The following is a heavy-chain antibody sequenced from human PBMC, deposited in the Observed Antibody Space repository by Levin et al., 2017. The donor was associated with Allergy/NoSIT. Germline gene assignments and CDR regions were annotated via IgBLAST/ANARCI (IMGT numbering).Heavy chain of an antibody. V-gene: IGHV3-72*01. D-gene: IGHD4-23*01. CDR2: SRNKVNSYTT. J-gene: IGHJ3*02. Sequence: GGSLRLSCAASGFTFSDYYVDWVRQAPGKGLEWVGRSRNKVNSYTTEYAASVKGRFSISRDDSKNSLYLQMDSLKTDDTAVYYCTIPPYGGNSFGFDIWGQGTMVTVSS. CDR1: GFTFSDYY. CDR3: TIPPYGGNSFGFDI.